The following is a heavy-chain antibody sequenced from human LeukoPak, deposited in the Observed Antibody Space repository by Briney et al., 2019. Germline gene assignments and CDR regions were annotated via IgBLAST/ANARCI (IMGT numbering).Heavy chain of an antibody. J-gene: IGHJ4*02. D-gene: IGHD2-15*01. Sequence: SETLSLTCAVYGGSFSGYYWSWIRQPPGKGLEWIGEINHSGSTNYNPPLKSRVTISVDTSKNQFSLKLSSVTAADTAVYYCARGSAFFDYWGQGTLVTVSS. CDR3: ARGSAFFDY. V-gene: IGHV4-34*01. CDR2: INHSGST. CDR1: GGSFSGYY.